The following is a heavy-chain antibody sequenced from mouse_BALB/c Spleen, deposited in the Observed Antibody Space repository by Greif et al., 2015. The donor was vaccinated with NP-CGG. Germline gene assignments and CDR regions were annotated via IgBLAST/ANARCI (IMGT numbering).Heavy chain of an antibody. J-gene: IGHJ1*01. CDR3: ARDYYGISYWYFDV. Sequence: EVKLVESGGGLVQPGGSLRLSCATSGFTFSDFYMEWVRQPPGKRLEWIAASRNKANDYTTEYSASVKGRFIVSRDTSQSILYLQMNALRAEDTAIYYCARDYYGISYWYFDVWGAGTTVTVSS. CDR1: GFTFSDFY. V-gene: IGHV7-1*02. CDR2: SRNKANDYTT. D-gene: IGHD1-1*01.